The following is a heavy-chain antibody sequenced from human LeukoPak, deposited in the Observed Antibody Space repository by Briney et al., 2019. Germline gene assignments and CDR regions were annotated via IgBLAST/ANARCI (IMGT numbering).Heavy chain of an antibody. Sequence: SETLSLTCTVSGGSIGSSSYYWGWIRQPPGKGREWIGSICYSGSTYYNPSLKSRFTISLDTSKNPCSLTLGSVTAADTAVYYCARGLITDIVVVPAAAYYYYMDVWGKGTTVTVSS. CDR1: GGSIGSSSYY. CDR2: ICYSGST. CDR3: ARGLITDIVVVPAAAYYYYMDV. V-gene: IGHV4-39*01. J-gene: IGHJ6*03. D-gene: IGHD2-2*01.